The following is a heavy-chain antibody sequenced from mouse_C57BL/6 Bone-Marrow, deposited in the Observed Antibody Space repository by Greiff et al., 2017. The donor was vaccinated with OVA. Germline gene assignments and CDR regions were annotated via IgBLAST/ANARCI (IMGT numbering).Heavy chain of an antibody. J-gene: IGHJ2*01. CDR3: ARGLGYFDY. D-gene: IGHD3-3*01. V-gene: IGHV1-59*01. Sequence: QVQLKQPGAELVRPGTSVKLSCKASGYTFTSYWMHWVKQRPGQGLEWIGVIDPSDSYTNYNQKFKGKATLTVDTSSSTAYMQLSSLTSEDSAVYYCARGLGYFDYGGQGTTLTVSS. CDR1: GYTFTSYW. CDR2: IDPSDSYT.